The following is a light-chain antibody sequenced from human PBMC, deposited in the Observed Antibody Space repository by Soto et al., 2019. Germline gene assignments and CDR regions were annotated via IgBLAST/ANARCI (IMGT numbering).Light chain of an antibody. CDR1: QSVSSY. CDR3: QQRSNSPYT. CDR2: DAS. J-gene: IGKJ2*01. V-gene: IGKV3-11*01. Sequence: EIVLTQSPATLSLSLGERATLSCRASQSVSSYLAWYQQKPGQAPRLLIYDASNRATGIPARFSGSGSGTEFTLTISSLEPEDFAIYYCQQRSNSPYTFGQGTKLEIK.